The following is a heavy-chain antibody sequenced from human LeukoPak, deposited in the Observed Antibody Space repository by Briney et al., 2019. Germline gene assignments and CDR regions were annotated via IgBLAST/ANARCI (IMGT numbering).Heavy chain of an antibody. CDR1: GFTFSDYY. D-gene: IGHD2-8*01. J-gene: IGHJ6*03. CDR3: ARDSIVRGNIGNDMDV. CDR2: ISHSGRTM. V-gene: IGHV3-11*01. Sequence: GGSLRLSCAASGFTFSDYYMRWIRRAPGKGLEWVSYISHSGRTMYYADSVKGRFTISRDNAKNSPYLQMNSLRAGDTAVYYCARDSIVRGNIGNDMDVWGKGTTVTVSS.